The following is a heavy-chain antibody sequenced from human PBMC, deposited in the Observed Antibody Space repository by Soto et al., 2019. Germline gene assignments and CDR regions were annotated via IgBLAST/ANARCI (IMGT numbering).Heavy chain of an antibody. J-gene: IGHJ4*02. D-gene: IGHD2-15*01. Sequence: SLRLSCAASGFTFSDYYMTWIRQAPGKGLEWLSYISSSGTTIFYADSVKGRFTISRDDAETSLYLQMNSLRAEDTAVYYCARGGSLSGGYDYWGQGTLVTVSS. V-gene: IGHV3-11*01. CDR2: ISSSGTTI. CDR1: GFTFSDYY. CDR3: ARGGSLSGGYDY.